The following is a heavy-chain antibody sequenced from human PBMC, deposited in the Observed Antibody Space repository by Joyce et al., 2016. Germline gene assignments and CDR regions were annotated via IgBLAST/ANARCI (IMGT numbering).Heavy chain of an antibody. Sequence: EVQLVESGGGLVKPGGSLRLSCAASGFTFSSYSMSWVRQAPGKGLGWFSSLSSSSSYIKYTDSVKGRFTISRDNAKNSLYLQMNSLRVEDTAVYYCARSSYTNGIFDYWGQGTLVTVSS. J-gene: IGHJ4*02. D-gene: IGHD2-8*01. V-gene: IGHV3-21*01. CDR2: LSSSSSYI. CDR3: ARSSYTNGIFDY. CDR1: GFTFSSYS.